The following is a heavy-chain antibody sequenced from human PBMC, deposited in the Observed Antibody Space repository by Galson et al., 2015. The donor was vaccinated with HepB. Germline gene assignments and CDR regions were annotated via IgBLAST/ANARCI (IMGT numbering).Heavy chain of an antibody. D-gene: IGHD3-22*01. V-gene: IGHV3-15*07. CDR2: IKSKTDGGTT. CDR3: TTDPPYYYYDSSGYYPRRLAASSD. CDR1: GFTFSNAW. J-gene: IGHJ4*02. Sequence: SLRLSCTASGFTFSNAWMNWVRQAPGKGLEWVGRIKSKTDGGTTDYAAPVKGRFTISRDDSKNTLYLKMNSLKTEDTAVYYCTTDPPYYYYDSSGYYPRRLAASSDWGQGTLVTVSS.